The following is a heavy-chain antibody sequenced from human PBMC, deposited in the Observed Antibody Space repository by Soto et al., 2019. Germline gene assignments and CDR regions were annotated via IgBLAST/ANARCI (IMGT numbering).Heavy chain of an antibody. D-gene: IGHD2-15*01. V-gene: IGHV1-69*13. Sequence: ASVKVSSKASGGAFSDYAFSWVRQAPGQGLEWLGGIMPIFRAPDYAQKFQGRVTITADEFTRTAYMEMNSLRSEDTAVYYCASWLKGPDIGNYYYGMDVWGQGTTVTVSS. CDR3: ASWLKGPDIGNYYYGMDV. CDR1: GGAFSDYA. CDR2: IMPIFRAP. J-gene: IGHJ6*02.